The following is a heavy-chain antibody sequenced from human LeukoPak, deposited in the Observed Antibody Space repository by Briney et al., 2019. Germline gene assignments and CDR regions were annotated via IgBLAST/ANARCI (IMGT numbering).Heavy chain of an antibody. J-gene: IGHJ3*02. CDR1: GFTFSNYY. Sequence: GGSLRLSCAASGFTFSNYYMSWIRQAPGKGLEWVSYISSSGSTTYYADSVKGRFTISRDNSKDSLYLQMNSLRAEDTAVYYGSSDELVRFGELSNYENAFDIWGQGTMVTVSS. CDR2: ISSSGSTT. CDR3: SSDELVRFGELSNYENAFDI. V-gene: IGHV3-11*01. D-gene: IGHD3-16*02.